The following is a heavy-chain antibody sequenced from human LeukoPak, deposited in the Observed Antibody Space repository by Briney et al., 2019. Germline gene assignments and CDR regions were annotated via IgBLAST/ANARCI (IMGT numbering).Heavy chain of an antibody. Sequence: SETLSLTCTVSGGSISSYYWSWIRQPPGKGLEWIGYNYYSGSTNYNPSLKSRVTISVDTSKNQFSLKLSSVTAADTAVYYCARARSSSAEFDYWGQGTLVTVSS. J-gene: IGHJ4*02. CDR2: NYYSGST. D-gene: IGHD6-13*01. CDR1: GGSISSYY. CDR3: ARARSSSAEFDY. V-gene: IGHV4-59*01.